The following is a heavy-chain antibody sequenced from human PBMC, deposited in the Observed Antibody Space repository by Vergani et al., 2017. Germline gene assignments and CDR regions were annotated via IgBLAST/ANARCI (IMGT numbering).Heavy chain of an antibody. CDR1: GYRFTSYW. J-gene: IGHJ3*02. CDR3: ARRRPPTFPHDDAFDI. V-gene: IGHV5-51*03. CDR2: IYPGDSDT. Sequence: EVQLVQSGAEVKKPGASLKISCKGSGYRFTSYWIGWVRQMPGKGLEWMGIIYPGDSDTRYSPSFQGQVTISADESISTAYLQWSSLKASDTAMYYCARRRPPTFPHDDAFDIWGQGTMVTVSS. D-gene: IGHD2/OR15-2a*01.